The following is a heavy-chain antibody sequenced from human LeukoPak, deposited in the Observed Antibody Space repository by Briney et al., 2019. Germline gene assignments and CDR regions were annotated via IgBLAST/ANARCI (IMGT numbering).Heavy chain of an antibody. J-gene: IGHJ6*02. D-gene: IGHD2-15*01. V-gene: IGHV3-13*01. Sequence: PGGSLRLSCAASGFTFSSYDMHWVRQATGKGLEWVSAIGTAGDTYYPGSVKGRFTISRENAKNSLYLQMNSLRAGDTAVYYCARSRLSYYGIDVWGQGTTVTVSS. CDR1: GFTFSSYD. CDR2: IGTAGDT. CDR3: ARSRLSYYGIDV.